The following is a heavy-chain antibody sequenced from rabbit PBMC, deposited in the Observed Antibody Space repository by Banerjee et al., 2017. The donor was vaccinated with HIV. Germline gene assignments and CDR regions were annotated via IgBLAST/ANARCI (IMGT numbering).Heavy chain of an antibody. Sequence: QEQLEESGGDLVKPEGSLTLTCTASGFSFSNSDWICWVRQAPGKGLEWTACIYAGSSGRTDYASWAKGRFTISKTSSTTVTLQMTSLTAADTATYFCARELYGDYGNFGLWGPGTLVTVS. V-gene: IGHV1S45*01. D-gene: IGHD2-1*01. CDR3: ARELYGDYGNFGL. CDR2: IYAGSSGRT. CDR1: GFSFSNSDW. J-gene: IGHJ6*01.